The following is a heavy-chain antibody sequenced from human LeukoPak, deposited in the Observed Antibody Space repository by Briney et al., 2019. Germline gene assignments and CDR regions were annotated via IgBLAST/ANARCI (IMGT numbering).Heavy chain of an antibody. D-gene: IGHD3-3*01. Sequence: GGSLRLSCAASGFTFSSYSMNWVRQAPGKGLEWVASISSSSSYIYYADSVKGRFTISKDNAKTSRYLQMTSLSADDTAVYYWARAAYYDFWSGYIFDYWGQGTLVTVSS. V-gene: IGHV3-21*01. CDR1: GFTFSSYS. J-gene: IGHJ4*02. CDR3: ARAAYYDFWSGYIFDY. CDR2: ISSSSSYI.